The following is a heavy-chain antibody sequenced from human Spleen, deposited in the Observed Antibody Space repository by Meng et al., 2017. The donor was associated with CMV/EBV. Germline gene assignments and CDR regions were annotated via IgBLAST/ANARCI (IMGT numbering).Heavy chain of an antibody. CDR3: AKIDIVATINARDY. J-gene: IGHJ4*02. D-gene: IGHD5-12*01. CDR2: MRFDGATR. V-gene: IGHV3-30*02. Sequence: GESLKISCEASGFIFSKYGMNWARQAPGKGLEWVAFMRFDGATRYYADSVKGRFTISRDNSKNTLYLQMNSLRVEDTAVYYCAKIDIVATINARDYWGQGTLVTVSS. CDR1: GFIFSKYG.